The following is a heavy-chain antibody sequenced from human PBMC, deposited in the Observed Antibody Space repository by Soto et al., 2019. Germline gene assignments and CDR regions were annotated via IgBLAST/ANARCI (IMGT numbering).Heavy chain of an antibody. Sequence: QVQLVQSGAEVKKPGAAVKGSCKTSGYNFTSYGFSWVRQAPGQGLEWMGRISAYNGNTNYAPKIPGSVTMTTHTSTSTAYIALRRQRCDVTAVYYGAAPLSYSYGLEYWGQGTLVTVSS. V-gene: IGHV1-18*01. D-gene: IGHD5-18*01. CDR2: ISAYNGNT. CDR1: GYNFTSYG. J-gene: IGHJ4*02. CDR3: AAPLSYSYGLEY.